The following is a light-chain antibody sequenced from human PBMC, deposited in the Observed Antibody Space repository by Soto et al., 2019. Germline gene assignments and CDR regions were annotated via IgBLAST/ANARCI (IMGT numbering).Light chain of an antibody. V-gene: IGLV5-45*02. Sequence: QAVVTQPSSLSASPGASASLTCTLRSDINVGTYWIYWYQQKPGSPPQYLLRFKSDSDRQQGSGVPSRFSASKDGSANAGILLISGLQSEDEAVYYCMIWHTSGVVFGGGTKLTVL. CDR3: MIWHTSGVV. J-gene: IGLJ2*01. CDR2: FKSDSDR. CDR1: SDINVGTYW.